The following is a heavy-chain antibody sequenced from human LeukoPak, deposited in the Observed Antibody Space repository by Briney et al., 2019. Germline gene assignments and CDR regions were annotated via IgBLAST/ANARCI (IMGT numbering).Heavy chain of an antibody. CDR2: IKQDGSEK. J-gene: IGHJ6*02. CDR3: ARYCGGDCYGMDV. Sequence: GGSLRLSCTASEFTFSSYWMSWVPQAPGKGLEWVANIKQDGSEKDYVDSVKGRFTISRDNAKNSLYLQMNNLRAEDTAVYYCARYCGGDCYGMDVWGQGTTVTVSS. V-gene: IGHV3-7*01. D-gene: IGHD2-21*01. CDR1: EFTFSSYW.